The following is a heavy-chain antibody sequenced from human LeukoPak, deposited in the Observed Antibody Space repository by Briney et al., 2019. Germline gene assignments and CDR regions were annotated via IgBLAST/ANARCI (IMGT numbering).Heavy chain of an antibody. CDR3: ARGRVLWFGEATGMDV. Sequence: ASVKVSCKASGYTFTSYDINWVRQATGQGLEWMGWMNPNSGNTGYAQKFQGRVTITRNTSISTAYMELSSLRSEDTAVYYCARGRVLWFGEATGMDVWGKGTTVTISS. D-gene: IGHD3-10*01. V-gene: IGHV1-8*03. CDR1: GYTFTSYD. CDR2: MNPNSGNT. J-gene: IGHJ6*04.